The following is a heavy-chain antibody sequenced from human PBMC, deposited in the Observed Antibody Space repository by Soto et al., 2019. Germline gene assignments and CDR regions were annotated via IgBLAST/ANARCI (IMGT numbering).Heavy chain of an antibody. Sequence: ASVKVSCKASGYTFTRYGISWVRQAPGQGLEWMGWISGYNGDTNYAQKFQDRVSMTIDTSTGTAYMELRSLTSDDTAIYYCAKNGQPPYYYYALDVCGQGTKVTVSS. CDR3: AKNGQPPYYYYALDV. J-gene: IGHJ6*02. D-gene: IGHD2-8*01. CDR1: GYTFTRYG. CDR2: ISGYNGDT. V-gene: IGHV1-18*01.